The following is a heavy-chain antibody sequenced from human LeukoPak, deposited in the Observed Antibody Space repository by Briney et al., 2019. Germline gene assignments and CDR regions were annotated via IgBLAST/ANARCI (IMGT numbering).Heavy chain of an antibody. CDR1: GFTFSSYA. D-gene: IGHD4-11*01. V-gene: IGHV3-23*01. CDR3: AKGGSSYSEMDY. J-gene: IGHJ4*02. Sequence: GGSLRLSCAASGFTFSSYAMSWVRQAPGKGLEWVSGLSASGGLTYYADSVKGRFAISRDNSKNTLYLQMNSLRADDTAVYYCAKGGSSYSEMDYWGQGTLVTVSS. CDR2: LSASGGLT.